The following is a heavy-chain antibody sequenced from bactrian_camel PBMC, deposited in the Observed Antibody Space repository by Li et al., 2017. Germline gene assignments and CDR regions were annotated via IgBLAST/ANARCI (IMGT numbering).Heavy chain of an antibody. CDR1: GVAFEGSD. CDR2: ISTDGSI. V-gene: IGHV3S55*01. D-gene: IGHD2*01. J-gene: IGHJ6*01. CDR3: VADAELLFYGASWYPRCPATNFAT. Sequence: HVQLVESGGGLVQPGGSLRLSCAASGVAFEGSDMGWYRQSPGDKCEMVSTISTDGSIFYVDSVKGRFTISLDNAKSTMHLQMNDLKVEDTAVYYCVADAELLFYGASWYPRCPATNFATWGQGTQVTVS.